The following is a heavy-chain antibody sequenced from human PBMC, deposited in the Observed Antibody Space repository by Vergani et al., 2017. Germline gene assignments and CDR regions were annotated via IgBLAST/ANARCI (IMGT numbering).Heavy chain of an antibody. Sequence: QVQLVESGGGVVQPGGSLRLSCTASGFTFSEYNMHWVRQAPGKGLEWVAVVWYDGATRYIADSVKGRFSISRDNAKNSLNLQMNRLKAEDTAVYYCAKDHRGSYETYCDFWSGTEFDTRVQGTLVTVSS. CDR3: AKDHRGSYETYCDFWSGTEFDT. V-gene: IGHV3-33*03. CDR2: VWYDGATR. J-gene: IGHJ4*02. D-gene: IGHD3-3*01. CDR1: GFTFSEYN.